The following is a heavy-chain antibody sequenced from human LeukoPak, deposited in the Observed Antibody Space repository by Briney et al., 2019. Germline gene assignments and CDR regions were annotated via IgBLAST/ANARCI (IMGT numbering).Heavy chain of an antibody. J-gene: IGHJ4*02. V-gene: IGHV3-21*01. D-gene: IGHD3-10*01. CDR1: GFTFSSYS. CDR3: ARERVNMVRGVFDY. CDR2: ISSSSSYI. Sequence: PGGSLRLSCAASGFTFSSYSMNWVRQAPGKGLEWVSSISSSSSYIYYADSVKGRFTISRDNAKNSLYLQMNSLRAEDTAVYYCARERVNMVRGVFDYWGQGTLVTVSS.